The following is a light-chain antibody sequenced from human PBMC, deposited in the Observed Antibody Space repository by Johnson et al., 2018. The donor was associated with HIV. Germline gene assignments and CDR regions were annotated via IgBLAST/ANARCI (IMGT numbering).Light chain of an antibody. J-gene: IGLJ1*01. CDR3: GTWGTSLGAGYG. V-gene: IGLV1-51*01. CDR2: DNN. Sequence: QSVLTQPPSVSAAPGQKVTISCSGSSSNIGKNYVSWYQQLPGTAPKLLIFDNNKRPSGIPDRFSGSKSGTSATLGITGLQTGDEADYYCGTWGTSLGAGYGLGTGTKVTVL. CDR1: SSNIGKNY.